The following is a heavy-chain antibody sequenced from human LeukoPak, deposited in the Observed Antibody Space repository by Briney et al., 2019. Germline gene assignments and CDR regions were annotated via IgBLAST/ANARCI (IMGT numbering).Heavy chain of an antibody. CDR3: ARETYYYDSSGYSPDAFDI. J-gene: IGHJ3*02. CDR1: GGSISSYY. V-gene: IGHV4-59*01. CDR2: IYYSGST. D-gene: IGHD3-22*01. Sequence: PSETLSLTCTVSGGSISSYYWSWIRHPPGKGLEWIGYIYYSGSTNYNPSLNSRVTISVDTSKTQFSLKLSSVTAADTAVYYCARETYYYDSSGYSPDAFDIWGQGTMVTVSS.